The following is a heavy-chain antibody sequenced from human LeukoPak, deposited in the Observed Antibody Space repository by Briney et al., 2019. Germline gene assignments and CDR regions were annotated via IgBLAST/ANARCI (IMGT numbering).Heavy chain of an antibody. CDR3: ARGLKFNGYPVDY. V-gene: IGHV1-2*06. D-gene: IGHD5-18*01. CDR2: INPNSGGT. J-gene: IGHJ4*02. CDR1: GYTFTGYY. Sequence: GASVKVSCKASGYTFTGYYMHWVRQAPGQGLEWMGRINPNSGGTNYAQKFQGRVTMTRNTSISTAYMELSSLRSEDTAVYYCARGLKFNGYPVDYWGQGTLVTVSS.